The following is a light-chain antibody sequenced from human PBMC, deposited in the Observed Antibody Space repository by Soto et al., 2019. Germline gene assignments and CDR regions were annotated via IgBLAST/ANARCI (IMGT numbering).Light chain of an antibody. V-gene: IGKV3-15*01. CDR3: QQYNNWPPWT. CDR1: QSVSTN. CDR2: GAS. Sequence: ETVMTQSPATLSMSPGERATLSCRASQSVSTNLAWYQQKPGQAPRLLIYGASTRATGIPARFSGSGSETEFTLTISSLQSEDFGVYYCQQYNNWPPWTFGGGTKVEIK. J-gene: IGKJ4*01.